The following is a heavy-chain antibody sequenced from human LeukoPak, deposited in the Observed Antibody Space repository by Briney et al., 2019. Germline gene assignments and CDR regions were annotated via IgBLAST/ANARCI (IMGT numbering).Heavy chain of an antibody. J-gene: IGHJ4*02. CDR3: AREGWGSSFDS. D-gene: IGHD3-16*01. Sequence: GGPLRLSCVASGFPFSSYTMHWVRQARGRGVEWVAFISYDGSNKYYADSVKGRFIISRDNSKSTLFLQMNSLRAEDTAVYYCAREGWGSSFDSWGQGTLVTVSS. CDR1: GFPFSSYT. V-gene: IGHV3-30-3*01. CDR2: ISYDGSNK.